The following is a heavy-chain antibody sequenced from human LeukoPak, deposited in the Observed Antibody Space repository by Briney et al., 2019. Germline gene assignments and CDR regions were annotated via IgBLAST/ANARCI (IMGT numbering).Heavy chain of an antibody. CDR1: GYTFTSYT. D-gene: IGHD3-10*01. Sequence: ASVKVSCKASGYTFTSYTIHWVRQAPGQRLEWMGWINAGNGNTKYSQEFQDRVTITRDTSASTAYMELSSLRSEDTAVYYCAISRSPATVLLWFGEGVGFDYWGQGTLVTVSS. V-gene: IGHV1-3*03. CDR2: INAGNGNT. CDR3: AISRSPATVLLWFGEGVGFDY. J-gene: IGHJ4*02.